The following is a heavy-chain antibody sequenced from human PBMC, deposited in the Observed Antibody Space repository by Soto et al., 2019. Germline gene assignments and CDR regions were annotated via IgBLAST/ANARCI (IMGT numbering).Heavy chain of an antibody. CDR3: VRSGTARLLRHSWFDT. D-gene: IGHD2-21*01. Sequence: EVQLVESGGGLVKPGGSLRLSCAASGFTFNTYDMNWVRQAPGKGLEWVSSITTSSAYIYYADSLKGGINISRDNAKNSLFLQMNSLRAEDTAVYYCVRSGTARLLRHSWFDTWGQGTLVTVSS. V-gene: IGHV3-21*01. CDR2: ITTSSAYI. CDR1: GFTFNTYD. J-gene: IGHJ5*02.